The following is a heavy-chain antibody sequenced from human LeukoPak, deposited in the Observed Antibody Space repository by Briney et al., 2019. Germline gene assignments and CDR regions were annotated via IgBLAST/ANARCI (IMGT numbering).Heavy chain of an antibody. CDR2: ISSSSSYI. CDR3: ARDQGTYCSSTSCYGMDV. D-gene: IGHD2-2*01. V-gene: IGHV3-21*01. J-gene: IGHJ6*02. Sequence: GGSLSLSCAASGFTFSSYCMKWVRQAPGKGLEWVSSISSSSSYIYHADSVKGRFTISRYNTKNSTYLQMNSLRAEDTDVYYCARDQGTYCSSTSCYGMDVWGQGTTVTVSS. CDR1: GFTFSSYC.